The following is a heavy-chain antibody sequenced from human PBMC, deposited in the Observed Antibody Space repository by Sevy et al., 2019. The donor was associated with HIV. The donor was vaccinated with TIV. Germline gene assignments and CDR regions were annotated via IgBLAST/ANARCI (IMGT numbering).Heavy chain of an antibody. CDR3: ASDTGGIGMDV. CDR2: IQPDEGEK. D-gene: IGHD6-13*01. J-gene: IGHJ6*02. V-gene: IGHV3-7*01. CDR1: GFTFSSHC. Sequence: GGSLRLSCAASGFTFSSHCMIWVRQAAGKGLGGVANIQPDEGEKYYVESVKGRFTISRDNAKNSLSLQVNSLRGEDTAVYYCASDTGGIGMDVWGQGTTVTVSS.